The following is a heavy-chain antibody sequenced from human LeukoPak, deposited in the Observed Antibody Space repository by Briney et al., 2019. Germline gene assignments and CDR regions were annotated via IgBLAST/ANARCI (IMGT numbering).Heavy chain of an antibody. CDR2: IGTAVGDT. CDR3: ARWTGSYDALDI. D-gene: IGHD1-26*01. J-gene: IGHJ3*02. V-gene: IGHV3-13*01. Sequence: GSLRLSCAASGFPISSYDMHWVRQAPGKGLEWVAGIGTAVGDTHYVVSVKGRFTISRDNAKNSLYLQMNYLRAEDTAVYYCARWTGSYDALDIWGQGTMVTVSS. CDR1: GFPISSYD.